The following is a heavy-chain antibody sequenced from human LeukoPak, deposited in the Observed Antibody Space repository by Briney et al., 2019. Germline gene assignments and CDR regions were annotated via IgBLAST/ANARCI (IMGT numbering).Heavy chain of an antibody. CDR2: ISYDGSNK. Sequence: GGSLRLSCAASGFTFSSYAMHWVRQAPGKGLEWVAVISYDGSNKYYADSVKGRFTISRDNSKNTLYLQMNSLRAEDTAVYYCARDAAYGDSPTLYFDYWGQGTLVTVSS. J-gene: IGHJ4*02. CDR3: ARDAAYGDSPTLYFDY. CDR1: GFTFSSYA. V-gene: IGHV3-30*04. D-gene: IGHD4-17*01.